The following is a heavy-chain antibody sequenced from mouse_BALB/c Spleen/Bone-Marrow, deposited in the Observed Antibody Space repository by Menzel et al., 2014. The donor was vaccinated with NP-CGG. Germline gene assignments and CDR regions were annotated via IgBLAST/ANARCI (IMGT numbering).Heavy chain of an antibody. J-gene: IGHJ4*01. V-gene: IGHV2-6*02. CDR1: GFSLTNYG. Sequence: QVQLQQSGPGLVAPSQSLSITCTVSGFSLTNYGVHWVRQPPGKGLEWLVVIWSDGNTTYNSALKSRLSISKDNSKSQVFLKMNSPQTDDTAMYYCARNPYGNYAMDYWGQGTSVTVSS. CDR3: ARNPYGNYAMDY. CDR2: IWSDGNT. D-gene: IGHD2-10*02.